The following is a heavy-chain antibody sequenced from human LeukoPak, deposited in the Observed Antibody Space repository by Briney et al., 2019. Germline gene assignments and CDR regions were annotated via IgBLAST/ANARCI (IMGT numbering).Heavy chain of an antibody. Sequence: PGGSLRLSCAASGFTFSSYSMNWVRQAPGKGLEWVSYISSSSSTIYYADSVKGRFTISRDNAKNSLYLQMNSLRAEDTAVYYCARGAASTVTTFILSYYYYMDVWGKGTTVTVSS. CDR2: ISSSSSTI. CDR3: ARGAASTVTTFILSYYYYMDV. J-gene: IGHJ6*03. V-gene: IGHV3-48*01. CDR1: GFTFSSYS. D-gene: IGHD4-17*01.